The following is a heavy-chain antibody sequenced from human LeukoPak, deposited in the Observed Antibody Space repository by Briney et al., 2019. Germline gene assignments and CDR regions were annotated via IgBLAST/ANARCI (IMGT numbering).Heavy chain of an antibody. CDR2: ISGSGGGI. Sequence: GGSLRLSCAASGFTFSNYAMTWVRRAPGKGLEWVSVISGSGGGIYYADFVKGRFTISRDNSKNTLYLQMNSLRVEDTAAYCCAKAYGSGSNGVYHFDYWGQGTLVTVSS. V-gene: IGHV3-23*01. CDR1: GFTFSNYA. D-gene: IGHD3-10*01. CDR3: AKAYGSGSNGVYHFDY. J-gene: IGHJ4*02.